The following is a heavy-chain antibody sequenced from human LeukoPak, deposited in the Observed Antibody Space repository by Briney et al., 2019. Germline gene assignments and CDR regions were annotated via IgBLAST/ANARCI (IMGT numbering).Heavy chain of an antibody. CDR3: ARDTHGDYGGDAFDI. CDR1: GFTFSSYA. V-gene: IGHV3-30-3*01. Sequence: GGSLRLSCAASGFTFSSYAMHWVRQAPGKGLEWVVVISYDGSNKYYADSVKGRFTISRDNSKNTLYLQMNSLRAEDTAVYYCARDTHGDYGGDAFDIWGQGTMVTVSS. D-gene: IGHD4-23*01. CDR2: ISYDGSNK. J-gene: IGHJ3*02.